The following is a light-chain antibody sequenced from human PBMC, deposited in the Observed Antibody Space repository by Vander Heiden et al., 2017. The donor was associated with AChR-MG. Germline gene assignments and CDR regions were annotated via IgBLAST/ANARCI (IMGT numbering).Light chain of an antibody. CDR1: SLRNYH. Sequence: SSELTQEPAVSVALGQTVRITCQGDSLRNYHASWYQQKPRHAPVLVIYGKNIRPAGIPDRFSGSSSGNTASLTITGAQAEDEADYYCNSRDTSLDNVIFGGGTKLTVL. CDR2: GKN. CDR3: NSRDTSLDNVI. V-gene: IGLV3-19*01. J-gene: IGLJ2*01.